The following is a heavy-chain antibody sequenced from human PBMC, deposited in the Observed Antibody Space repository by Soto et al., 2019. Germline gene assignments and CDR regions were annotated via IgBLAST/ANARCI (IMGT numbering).Heavy chain of an antibody. J-gene: IGHJ4*02. V-gene: IGHV3-7*01. CDR3: VRDPTWGYLDY. CDR2: INAVGSQV. Sequence: EVHLVESGGGLVQPGGSLRLSCAVSGLSFSSSWMSWVRQAPGKGLEWVADINAVGSQVLYAASVMGRLTVSRDNAKKSLSLQMNSLRVGDTAFYYCVRDPTWGYLDYWGLGTLVTVSS. D-gene: IGHD7-27*01. CDR1: GLSFSSSW.